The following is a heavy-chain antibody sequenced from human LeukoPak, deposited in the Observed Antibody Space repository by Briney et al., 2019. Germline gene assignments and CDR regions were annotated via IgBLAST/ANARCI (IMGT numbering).Heavy chain of an antibody. CDR1: GYTLTELS. V-gene: IGHV1-24*01. CDR3: ARDLYDSSGYYTDNWFDP. CDR2: FDPEDGET. Sequence: ASVKVSCKVSGYTLTELSMHWVRQAPGKGLEWMGGFDPEDGETIYAQKFQGRVTMTEDTSTDTAYMELSSLRSEDTAVYYCARDLYDSSGYYTDNWFDPWGQGTPVTVSS. J-gene: IGHJ5*02. D-gene: IGHD3-22*01.